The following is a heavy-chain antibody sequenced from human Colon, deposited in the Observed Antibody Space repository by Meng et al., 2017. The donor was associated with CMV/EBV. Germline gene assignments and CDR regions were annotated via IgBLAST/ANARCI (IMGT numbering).Heavy chain of an antibody. J-gene: IGHJ4*02. CDR1: EFLFSRSG. Sequence: GGSLRLSCAASEFLFSRSGMHWLRQTPGKGLEWVASIRDDGSYVDYADSVQGRFIISRDISKNTLYMQMTSLRAEDSALYYCAKDRGYSNYGREALEFGGQGTLVTVSS. D-gene: IGHD4-11*01. CDR3: AKDRGYSNYGREALEF. CDR2: IRDDGSYV. V-gene: IGHV3-30*02.